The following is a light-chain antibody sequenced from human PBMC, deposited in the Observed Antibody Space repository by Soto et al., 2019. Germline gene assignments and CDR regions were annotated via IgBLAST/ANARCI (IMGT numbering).Light chain of an antibody. CDR2: LGS. Sequence: DIVVTQSPLTLPVTPGETASISCRSSQSLLHSNGYNYLDWYLQKPGQSPQLLIYLGSNRASGVPDRFSGSGSGTDFTLKISRLEAEDVGVYYCVQALQSPPWTFGQGTKVEIK. J-gene: IGKJ1*01. CDR1: QSLLHSNGYNY. CDR3: VQALQSPPWT. V-gene: IGKV2-28*01.